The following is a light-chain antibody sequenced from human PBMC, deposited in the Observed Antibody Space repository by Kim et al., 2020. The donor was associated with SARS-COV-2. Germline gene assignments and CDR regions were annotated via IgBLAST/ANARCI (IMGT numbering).Light chain of an antibody. CDR3: QAWDSSVV. Sequence: VSVSQGQTASITCSGDKLGDKYACWYQQKPGQSPVLVIYQDSKRPSGIPERFSGSNSGNTATLTISGTQAMDEADYYCQAWDSSVVFGGGTKLTV. V-gene: IGLV3-1*01. CDR1: KLGDKY. J-gene: IGLJ2*01. CDR2: QDS.